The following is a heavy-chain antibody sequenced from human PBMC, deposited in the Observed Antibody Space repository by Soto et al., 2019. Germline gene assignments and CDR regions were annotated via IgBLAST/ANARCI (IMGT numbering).Heavy chain of an antibody. CDR3: ATESVVGATRGAFDI. Sequence: ASVKVSCKVSGYTLTELSMHWVRQAPGKGLEWMGGFDPEDSETIYAQKFKGRVTMTEDTYTDTAYMELSSLRSEDTAVYYCATESVVGATRGAFDIWGQGTMVTVSS. D-gene: IGHD1-26*01. CDR1: GYTLTELS. V-gene: IGHV1-24*01. CDR2: FDPEDSET. J-gene: IGHJ3*02.